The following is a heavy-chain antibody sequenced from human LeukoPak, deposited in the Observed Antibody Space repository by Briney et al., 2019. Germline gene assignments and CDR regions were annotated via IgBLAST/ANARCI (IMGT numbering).Heavy chain of an antibody. V-gene: IGHV1-18*01. Sequence: ASVNVSCKASGYTFTSYGISWVRQAPGQGLEWMGWISAYNGNTNYAQKLQGRVTMTTDTSTSTAYMELRSLRSDDTAVYYCARMYSSGWYTLYYFDYWGQGILVTVSS. CDR3: ARMYSSGWYTLYYFDY. CDR2: ISAYNGNT. D-gene: IGHD6-19*01. CDR1: GYTFTSYG. J-gene: IGHJ4*02.